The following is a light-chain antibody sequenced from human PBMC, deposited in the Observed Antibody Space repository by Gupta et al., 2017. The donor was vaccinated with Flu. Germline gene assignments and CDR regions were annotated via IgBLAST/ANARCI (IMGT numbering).Light chain of an antibody. Sequence: AWWQQRHPNAPSLLIATTAPRASGVPDRFSGSGSGTDFTLTISRREPEDFAVYYCRQEGYPPFTFGQGTKVEI. CDR3: RQEGYPPFT. J-gene: IGKJ1*01. V-gene: IGKV3-20*01. CDR2: TTA.